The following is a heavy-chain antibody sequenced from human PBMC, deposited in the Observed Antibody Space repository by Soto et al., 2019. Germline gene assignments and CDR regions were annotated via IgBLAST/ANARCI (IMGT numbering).Heavy chain of an antibody. D-gene: IGHD3-9*01. CDR1: GYFFSNYW. Sequence: GETLKISCKGSGYFFSNYWITWVRQMPGKGLEWMGRIDPSDSYIDYSPSFQGHVTMSTANSISTAYLQWSSLKASDSAMYYCARLGYDVLTGSYGMDVWGHGTTVTVSS. CDR2: IDPSDSYI. CDR3: ARLGYDVLTGSYGMDV. J-gene: IGHJ6*02. V-gene: IGHV5-10-1*01.